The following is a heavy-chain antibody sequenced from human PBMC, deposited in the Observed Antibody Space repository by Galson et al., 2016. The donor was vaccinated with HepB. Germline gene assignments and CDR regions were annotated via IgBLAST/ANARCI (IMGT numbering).Heavy chain of an antibody. CDR1: GGSISSNF. Sequence: SETLSLTCTVSGGSISSNFWTWIRQPPGKGLEYIGYISSSGSTNYSPSLKSRVTISLDTSNNQFSLRLTSVTAADTGVYYCAIIGAGYSSGWSNWGQGTLVTVSS. V-gene: IGHV4-59*01. CDR3: AIIGAGYSSGWSN. CDR2: ISSSGST. D-gene: IGHD6-19*01. J-gene: IGHJ4*02.